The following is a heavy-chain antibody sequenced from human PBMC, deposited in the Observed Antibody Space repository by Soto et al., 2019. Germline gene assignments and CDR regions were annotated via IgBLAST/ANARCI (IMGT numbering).Heavy chain of an antibody. J-gene: IGHJ5*02. Sequence: GGSLRLSCAASGFTFSSYEMNWVRQAPGKGLEWVSYISSSGSTIYYADSVKGRFTISRDNSKNTLYLQMNSLRAEDTAVYYCATFPGVAARPTGWVDPWGQGTLVTVSS. CDR2: ISSSGSTI. V-gene: IGHV3-48*03. D-gene: IGHD6-6*01. CDR1: GFTFSSYE. CDR3: ATFPGVAARPTGWVDP.